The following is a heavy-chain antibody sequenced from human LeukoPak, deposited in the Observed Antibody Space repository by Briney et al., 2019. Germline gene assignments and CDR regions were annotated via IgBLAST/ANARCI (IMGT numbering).Heavy chain of an antibody. CDR2: IYPGDSDT. Sequence: GESLKISCKGSGYSFTSYWIGWVRQMPGKGLEWMGIIYPGDSDTRYSPSFQGQVTISADKSISTAYLQWSSLKASDTAMYYCARRGQGYFDGLPDLDIWGQGTMVTVSS. J-gene: IGHJ3*02. D-gene: IGHD3-9*01. CDR3: ARRGQGYFDGLPDLDI. V-gene: IGHV5-51*01. CDR1: GYSFTSYW.